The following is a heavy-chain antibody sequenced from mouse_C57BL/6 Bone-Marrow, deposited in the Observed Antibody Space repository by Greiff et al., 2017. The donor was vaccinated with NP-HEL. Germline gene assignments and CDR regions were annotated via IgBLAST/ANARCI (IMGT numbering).Heavy chain of an antibody. D-gene: IGHD1-1*01. Sequence: VQLQQPGAELVKPGASVKLSCKASGYTFTSYWMHWVKQRPGQGLEWIGMIHPNSGSTNYNEKFKSKATLTVDKSSSTAYMQLSSLTSEDSAFYSDARCNYYYGLFDYWGQGTTLTVSA. CDR3: ARCNYYYGLFDY. CDR1: GYTFTSYW. J-gene: IGHJ2*01. CDR2: IHPNSGST. V-gene: IGHV1-64*01.